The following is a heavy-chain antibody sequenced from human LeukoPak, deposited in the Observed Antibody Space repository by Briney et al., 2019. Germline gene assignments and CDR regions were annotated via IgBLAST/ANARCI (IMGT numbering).Heavy chain of an antibody. CDR1: GFTFSSYA. Sequence: PGGSLRLSCAASGFTFSSYAVSWVRQAPGKGLEWVSAISGSGGSTYYADSVKGRFTISRDNSKNTLYLQMNSLRAEDTAVYYCAKYYYDSSGYYYYAFDIWGQGTMVTVSS. D-gene: IGHD3-22*01. J-gene: IGHJ3*02. CDR3: AKYYYDSSGYYYYAFDI. CDR2: ISGSGGST. V-gene: IGHV3-23*01.